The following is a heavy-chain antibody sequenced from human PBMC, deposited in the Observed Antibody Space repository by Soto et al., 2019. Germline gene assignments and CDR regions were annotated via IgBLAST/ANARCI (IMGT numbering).Heavy chain of an antibody. CDR3: ARAGGEVLWFGRWGIDAFAI. Sequence: QVQLVQSGAEVKKPGSSVKVSCKASGGTFSSYTISWVRQAPGQGLEWMGRIIPILGIATYAQKFQGRVTITADKSTSTADMELSSLRSEDTAVYYCARAGGEVLWFGRWGIDAFAIWGQGTMVTVSS. J-gene: IGHJ3*02. CDR1: GGTFSSYT. V-gene: IGHV1-69*02. D-gene: IGHD3-10*01. CDR2: IIPILGIA.